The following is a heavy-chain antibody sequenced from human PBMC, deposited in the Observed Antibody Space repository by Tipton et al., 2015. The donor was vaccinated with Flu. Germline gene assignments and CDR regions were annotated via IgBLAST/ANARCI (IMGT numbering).Heavy chain of an antibody. V-gene: IGHV4-61*02. CDR1: GDSISSDYY. D-gene: IGHD4-11*01. J-gene: IGHJ5*02. CDR2: IYTSGST. Sequence: TLSLTCAVSGDSISSDYYWSWIRQPAGKGLEWIGRIYTSGSTNYNPSLKSRVTISIDTSKNQFSLKMKSVTAADKAVYYCVRRDYSNYVSDPKSWFDPWGQGTLVTVSS. CDR3: VRRDYSNYVSDPKSWFDP.